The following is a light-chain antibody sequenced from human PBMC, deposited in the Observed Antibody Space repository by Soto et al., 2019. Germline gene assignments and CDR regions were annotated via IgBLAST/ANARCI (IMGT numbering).Light chain of an antibody. CDR1: QDIRND. CDR2: AAT. V-gene: IGKV1-6*01. J-gene: IGKJ2*01. CDR3: LQDNGFPPT. Sequence: AVRMTQSPFSLSASVGDRVAITCRASQDIRNDLGWYQQKAGKAPKLLIYAATSLQSGVPSRFSGSGSGTDFTLTISSLQPEDFATYYCLQDNGFPPTFGQVTKLEIK.